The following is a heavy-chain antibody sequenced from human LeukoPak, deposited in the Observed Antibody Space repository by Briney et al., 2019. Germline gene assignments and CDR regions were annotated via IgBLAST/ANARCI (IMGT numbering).Heavy chain of an antibody. CDR2: ISYSGNT. J-gene: IGHJ5*02. Sequence: LSETLSLTCTVSGGSITSGGYFWSWIRQHPGKGLEWIGYISYSGNTYYNPSLKSRLTISVDTSKNQFSLKLSSVTAADTAVYYCARHVTLTGIPLRQPNWFDPWGQGTLVTVSS. D-gene: IGHD6-13*01. CDR1: GGSITSGGYF. V-gene: IGHV4-31*03. CDR3: ARHVTLTGIPLRQPNWFDP.